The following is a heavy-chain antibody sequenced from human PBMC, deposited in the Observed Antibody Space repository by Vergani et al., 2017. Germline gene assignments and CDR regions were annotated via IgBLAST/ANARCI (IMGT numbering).Heavy chain of an antibody. J-gene: IGHJ5*02. CDR2: IYYSGST. CDR3: ARDSEVVPAAPKSWFDP. Sequence: QLQLQESGPGLVKPSETLSLTCTVSGGSISSYYWSWIRQPPGKGLEWIGYIYYSGSTNYNPSLKSRVTISVDTSKNQFSLKLSSVTAADTAVYYCARDSEVVPAAPKSWFDPWGQGTLVTVSS. D-gene: IGHD2-2*01. V-gene: IGHV4-59*12. CDR1: GGSISSYY.